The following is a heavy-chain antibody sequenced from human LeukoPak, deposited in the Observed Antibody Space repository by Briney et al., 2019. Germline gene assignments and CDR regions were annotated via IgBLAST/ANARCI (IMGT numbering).Heavy chain of an antibody. CDR2: IRSKAYGGAT. Sequence: GGSLRLSCSASGFTFGDYTMSWIRQAPGKGLEWVGFIRSKAYGGATEYAASVKGRFTISRDESKSIAYLQMNSLKTEDTAVYYCTRYIAARPGDAFDIWGQGTMVTVSS. V-gene: IGHV3-49*03. CDR3: TRYIAARPGDAFDI. CDR1: GFTFGDYT. J-gene: IGHJ3*02. D-gene: IGHD6-6*01.